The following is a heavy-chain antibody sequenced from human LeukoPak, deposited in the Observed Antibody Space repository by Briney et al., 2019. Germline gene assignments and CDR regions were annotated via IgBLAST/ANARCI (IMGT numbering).Heavy chain of an antibody. J-gene: IGHJ4*02. V-gene: IGHV4-4*07. CDR1: AGSISSYF. Sequence: SETLSLTCTVSAGSISSYFWNWIRQPAGKGLEWIGGIYNSVSISYNPSLKRRVTMSIDASKNQLSLKLRSVTAADTAVYYCARGPYYYDSSGYYNLVWGQGTLVTVSS. D-gene: IGHD3-22*01. CDR3: ARGPYYYDSSGYYNLV. CDR2: IYNSVSI.